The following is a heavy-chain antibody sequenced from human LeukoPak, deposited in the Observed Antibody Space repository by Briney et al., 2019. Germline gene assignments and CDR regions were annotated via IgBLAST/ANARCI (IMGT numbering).Heavy chain of an antibody. D-gene: IGHD1-26*01. CDR1: GFSFSTYA. CDR3: AKDSGGTYFYYYYYMDV. V-gene: IGHV3-23*01. CDR2: ISAGGATI. J-gene: IGHJ6*03. Sequence: GGSLRLSCAASGFSFSTYAMSWVRQAPGKGLECISAISAGGATIYYADSVKGRFTVSRDNSKNTLYLHMNSLRAEDTAIYYCAKDSGGTYFYYYYYMDVWGKGTTVTVSS.